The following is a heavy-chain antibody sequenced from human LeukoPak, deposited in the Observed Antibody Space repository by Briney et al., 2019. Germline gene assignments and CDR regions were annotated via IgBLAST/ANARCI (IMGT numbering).Heavy chain of an antibody. CDR2: IRYDGSNK. CDR3: ARSGYNRFDY. D-gene: IGHD5-24*01. CDR1: GFTFSSYG. Sequence: GGSLRLSCAASGFTFSSYGMHWVRQAPGKGLEWVAFIRYDGSNKYYADSVKGRFTISRDNSKNTLYLQMNSLRADDTAVYYCARSGYNRFDYWGQGTLVTVSS. J-gene: IGHJ4*02. V-gene: IGHV3-30*02.